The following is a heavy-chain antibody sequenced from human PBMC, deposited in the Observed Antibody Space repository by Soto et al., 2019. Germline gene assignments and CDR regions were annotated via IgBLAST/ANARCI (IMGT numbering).Heavy chain of an antibody. D-gene: IGHD3-9*01. CDR3: ARNSGYDILTGYYIPLFDY. Sequence: PSETLSLTCTVSGGSISSYYWSWIRQPPGKGLEWIGYIYYSGSTNYNPSLKSRVTISVDTSKNQFSLKLSSVTAADTAVYYCARNSGYDILTGYYIPLFDYWGQGTLVTVSS. CDR2: IYYSGST. CDR1: GGSISSYY. J-gene: IGHJ4*02. V-gene: IGHV4-59*08.